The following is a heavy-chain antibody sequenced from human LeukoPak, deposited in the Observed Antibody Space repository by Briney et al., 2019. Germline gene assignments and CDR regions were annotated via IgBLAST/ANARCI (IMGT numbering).Heavy chain of an antibody. CDR2: IKQDGSEK. V-gene: IGHV3-7*04. Sequence: GGSLRLSCAASGFTFSSYWMSWVRQAPGKGLEWVANIKQDGSEKYYVDSVKGRFTISRDNAKNSLYLQMNSLRAEDTAVYYCARGLRYFDWLFPYFDHWGQGTLVTVSS. CDR3: ARGLRYFDWLFPYFDH. D-gene: IGHD3-9*01. J-gene: IGHJ4*02. CDR1: GFTFSSYW.